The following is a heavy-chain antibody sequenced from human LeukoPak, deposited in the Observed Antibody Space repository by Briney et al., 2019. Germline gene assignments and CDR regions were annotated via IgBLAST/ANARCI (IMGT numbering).Heavy chain of an antibody. CDR3: AKDRQRGNYFRNYYYYMDV. CDR1: RFTVSSNY. V-gene: IGHV3-23*01. CDR2: ISGSGGDR. J-gene: IGHJ6*03. D-gene: IGHD1-26*01. Sequence: GGSLRLSCAASRFTVSSNYMTWVRQAPGKGLEWVSAISGSGGDRYYADSVKGRFTISRDNSKNTVYLQMNSLRADDTAVYYCAKDRQRGNYFRNYYYYMDVWGKGTTVTVSS.